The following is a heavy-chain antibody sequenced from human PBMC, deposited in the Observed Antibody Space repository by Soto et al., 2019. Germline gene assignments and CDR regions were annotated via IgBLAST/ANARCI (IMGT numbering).Heavy chain of an antibody. D-gene: IGHD3-9*01. J-gene: IGHJ5*02. CDR1: GGSFSGYY. CDR3: ARASSRLRYFAWSHQGGWFDP. V-gene: IGHV4-34*01. CDR2: INHSGST. Sequence: SETLSLTCAVYGGSFSGYYWSWIRQPPGKGLEWIGEINHSGSTNYNPSLKSRVTISVDTSKNQFSLKLSSVTAADTAVYYCARASSRLRYFAWSHQGGWFDPWGQGTLVTVSS.